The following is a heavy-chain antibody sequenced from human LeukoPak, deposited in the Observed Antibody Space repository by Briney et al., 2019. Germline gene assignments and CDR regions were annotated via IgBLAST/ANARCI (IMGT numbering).Heavy chain of an antibody. D-gene: IGHD6-19*01. CDR2: INPNSGGT. CDR3: ARSRRSSSGYDY. J-gene: IGHJ4*02. V-gene: IGHV1-2*02. Sequence: ASVKVSCKASGYTFTGYYMHWVRQAPGQGLEWMGWINPNSGGTNYAQKFQGRVTMTRDTSISTAYMELSRLRSDDTAVYYRARSRRSSSGYDYWGQGTLVTVSS. CDR1: GYTFTGYY.